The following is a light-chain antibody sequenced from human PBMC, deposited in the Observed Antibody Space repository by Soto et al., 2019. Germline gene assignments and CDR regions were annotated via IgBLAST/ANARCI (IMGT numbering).Light chain of an antibody. CDR2: KAS. V-gene: IGKV1-5*03. Sequence: DIQVTQSPSTLSASVGDRVTITCRASQSISSWLAWYQQKPGKAPKLLIYKASSLESGVPSRFSGSGSGTEFTLTISSLQPYDFATYYCQQYNSYWTFGQGTKVDIK. CDR1: QSISSW. CDR3: QQYNSYWT. J-gene: IGKJ1*01.